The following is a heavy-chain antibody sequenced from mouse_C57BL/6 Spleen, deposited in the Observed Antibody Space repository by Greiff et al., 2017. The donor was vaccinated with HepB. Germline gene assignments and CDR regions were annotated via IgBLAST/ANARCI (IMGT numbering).Heavy chain of an antibody. Sequence: VKLQQPGAELVKPGASVKLSCKASGYTFTSYWMHWVKQRPGQGLEWIGMIHPNSGSTNYNEKFKSKATLTVDKSSSTAYMQLSSPTSEDSAVYYCARLKPEDYWGQGTTLTVSS. CDR3: ARLKPEDY. CDR2: IHPNSGST. CDR1: GYTFTSYW. J-gene: IGHJ2*01. V-gene: IGHV1-64*01.